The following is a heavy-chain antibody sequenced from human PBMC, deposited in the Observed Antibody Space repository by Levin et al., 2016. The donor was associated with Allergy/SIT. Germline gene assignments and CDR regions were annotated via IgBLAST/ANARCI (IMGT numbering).Heavy chain of an antibody. CDR1: GGSFSGYY. CDR3: ARARRIVVVVAATQFDY. Sequence: SETLSLTCAVYGGSFSGYYWSWIRQPPGKGLEWIGEINHSGSTNYNPSLKSRVTISVDTSKNQFSLKLSSVTAADTAVYYCARARRIVVVVAATQFDYWGQGTLVTVSS. CDR2: INHSGST. V-gene: IGHV4-34*01. D-gene: IGHD2-15*01. J-gene: IGHJ4*02.